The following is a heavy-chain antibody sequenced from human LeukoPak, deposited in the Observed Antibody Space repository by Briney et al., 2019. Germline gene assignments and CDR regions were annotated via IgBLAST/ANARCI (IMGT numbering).Heavy chain of an antibody. CDR3: TRWKYSGFDI. CDR1: GDSVVTNNVA. CDR2: TYLRSKWYN. V-gene: IGHV6-1*01. Sequence: SQTLSLTCAISGDSVVTNNVAWNWIRQSPSRGLEWLGRTYLRSKWYNEYAVSVKSRITINPDASRNHFSLQLNSVIPEDTAVYYCTRWKYSGFDIWGQGTMVTVSS. J-gene: IGHJ3*02. D-gene: IGHD1-1*01.